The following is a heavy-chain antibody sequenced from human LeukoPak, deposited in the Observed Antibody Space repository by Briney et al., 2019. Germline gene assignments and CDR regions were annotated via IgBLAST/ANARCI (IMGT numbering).Heavy chain of an antibody. Sequence: PGGSLRLSCAVSGFTFSSYSMNWVRQAPGKGLEWVSYISSSSSTIYYADSVKGRFTISRDNAKNSLYLQMNSLRDEDTAVYYCARDQARAAAGTWFYYYYGMDVWGQGTTVTVSS. CDR1: GFTFSSYS. D-gene: IGHD6-13*01. CDR2: ISSSSSTI. CDR3: ARDQARAAAGTWFYYYYGMDV. V-gene: IGHV3-48*02. J-gene: IGHJ6*02.